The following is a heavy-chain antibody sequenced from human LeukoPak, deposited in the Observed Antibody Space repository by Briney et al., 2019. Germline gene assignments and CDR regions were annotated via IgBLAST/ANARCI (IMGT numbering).Heavy chain of an antibody. D-gene: IGHD2-2*01. CDR1: VYTFTGYY. Sequence: ASVKVSCKASVYTFTGYYIYWVRQAPRQGLEWMGRINPNSGGTNYAQKFQGRVTMTTDTSTSTAYMELRSLRSDDTDVYYCARRASSTSFLDAFDIWGQGTMVTVSS. CDR2: INPNSGGT. J-gene: IGHJ3*02. CDR3: ARRASSTSFLDAFDI. V-gene: IGHV1-2*05.